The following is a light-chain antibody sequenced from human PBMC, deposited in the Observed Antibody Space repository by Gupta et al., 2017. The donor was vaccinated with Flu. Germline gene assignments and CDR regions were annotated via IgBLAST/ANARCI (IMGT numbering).Light chain of an antibody. Sequence: DVVMSQSPLSLALIPGQQTSIPSRSSQDIVYSDGNTSLHWFQQRQRHPTRRLIHKVAYRDSGVPDRISGGGGGTDVILKISRVEAEDVGVYFCMQGAHWPWAFGQGTKVEIK. CDR3: MQGAHWPWA. CDR1: QDIVYSDGNTS. J-gene: IGKJ1*01. V-gene: IGKV2-30*01. CDR2: KVA.